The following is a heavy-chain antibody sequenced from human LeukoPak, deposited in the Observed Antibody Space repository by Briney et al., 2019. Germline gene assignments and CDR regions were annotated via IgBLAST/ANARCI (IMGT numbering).Heavy chain of an antibody. CDR2: INHSGST. Sequence: PSETLSLTCAVYGGSFSGYYWSWIRQPPGKGLEWIGEINHSGSTNYNPSLKSRATISVDTSKNQFSLKLSSVTAAATAVYYCARGGLTDCTNGVCYTGNYYFDYWGQGTLVTVSS. V-gene: IGHV4-34*01. D-gene: IGHD2-8*01. J-gene: IGHJ4*02. CDR3: ARGGLTDCTNGVCYTGNYYFDY. CDR1: GGSFSGYY.